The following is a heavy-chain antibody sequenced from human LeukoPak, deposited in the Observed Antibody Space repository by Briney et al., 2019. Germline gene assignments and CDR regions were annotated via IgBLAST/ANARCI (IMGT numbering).Heavy chain of an antibody. CDR1: GGSISSYY. Sequence: SETLSLTCTVSGGSISSYYWSWIRQPPGKGLEWIGYIYYSGSTNYNPSLKSRVTISVDTSKNQFPLKLSSVTAADTAVYYCARWQQLGRFFDYWGQGTLVTVSS. D-gene: IGHD6-13*01. J-gene: IGHJ4*02. CDR3: ARWQQLGRFFDY. V-gene: IGHV4-59*08. CDR2: IYYSGST.